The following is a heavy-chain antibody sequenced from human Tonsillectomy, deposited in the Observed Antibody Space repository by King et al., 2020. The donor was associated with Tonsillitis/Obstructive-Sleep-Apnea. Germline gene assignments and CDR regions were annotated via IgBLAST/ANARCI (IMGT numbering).Heavy chain of an antibody. CDR3: ARVSASACDI. CDR1: GFTFSNYW. CDR2: IKQDGGEK. V-gene: IGHV3-7*02. Sequence: QLVQSGGGLVQPGGSLRLSCAASGFTFSNYWMSWIRQPPGKGREWVSNIKQDGGEKFYVDSVKGRFTIVIDNDKNSLYVQMNSLRAEDTAVYYCARVSASACDIWGQGTMVTVSS. J-gene: IGHJ3*02.